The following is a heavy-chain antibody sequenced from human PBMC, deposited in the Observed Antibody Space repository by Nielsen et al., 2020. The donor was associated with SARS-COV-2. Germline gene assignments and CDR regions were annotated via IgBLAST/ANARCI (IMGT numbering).Heavy chain of an antibody. CDR1: GGSISSGGYY. V-gene: IGHV4-31*03. CDR2: IYYSGST. J-gene: IGHJ4*02. Sequence: SETLSLTCTVSGGSISSGGYYWSWIRQHPGKGLEWIGYIYYSGSTYYNPSLKSRVTISVDTSKNQFSLKLSSVTAADTAVYYCARQLQDDLIMVYAFDYWGQGSLVTVSS. D-gene: IGHD2-8*01. CDR3: ARQLQDDLIMVYAFDY.